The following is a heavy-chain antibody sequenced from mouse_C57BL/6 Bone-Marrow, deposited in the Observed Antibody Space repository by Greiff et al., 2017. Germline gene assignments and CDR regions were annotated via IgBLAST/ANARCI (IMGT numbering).Heavy chain of an antibody. V-gene: IGHV1-81*01. D-gene: IGHD6-1*01. CDR2: IYPRSGNT. J-gene: IGHJ2*01. Sequence: QVQLQQSGAELARPGASVKLSCKASGYTFTSYGISWVKQRTGQGLEWIGEIYPRSGNTYYNEKFKGKATLTADKSSSTAYMELRSLTSEDPAVYFCSKYCSQLGYRGQGNPLPGSS. CDR3: SKYCSQLGY. CDR1: GYTFTSYG.